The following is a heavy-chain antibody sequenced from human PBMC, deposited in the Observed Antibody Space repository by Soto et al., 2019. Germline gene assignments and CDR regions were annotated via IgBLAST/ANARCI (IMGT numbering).Heavy chain of an antibody. CDR2: IWYDGSNK. CDR3: ARSAGFGESSTVF. J-gene: IGHJ4*02. D-gene: IGHD3-10*01. CDR1: GFTFSSYG. Sequence: GGSLRLSCAASGFTFSSYGMHWVRQAPGKGLEWVAVIWYDGSNKYYADSVKGRFTISRDNSKNTLYLQMNSLRAEDTAVYYCARSAGFGESSTVFWGQGTLVTVSS. V-gene: IGHV3-33*01.